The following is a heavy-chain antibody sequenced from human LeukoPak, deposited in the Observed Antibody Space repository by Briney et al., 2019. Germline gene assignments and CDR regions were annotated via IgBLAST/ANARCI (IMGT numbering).Heavy chain of an antibody. V-gene: IGHV4-59*01. CDR1: GVSISSYY. Sequence: PSETLSLTCTVSGVSISSYYWSWIRQPPGKGLEWIGYIYYSGSTNYNPSLKSRVTISVDTSKNQFSLRLSSVTAADTAVYYCARTYYYDSSGYTLDYWGQGTLVTVSS. CDR3: ARTYYYDSSGYTLDY. D-gene: IGHD3-22*01. CDR2: IYYSGST. J-gene: IGHJ4*02.